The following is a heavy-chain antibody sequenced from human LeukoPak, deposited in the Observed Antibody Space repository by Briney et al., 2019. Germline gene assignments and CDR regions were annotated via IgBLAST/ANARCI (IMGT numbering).Heavy chain of an antibody. V-gene: IGHV4-61*02. CDR3: ARDSRSGWGNWFDP. D-gene: IGHD6-19*01. CDR1: GGSISSGSYY. J-gene: IGHJ5*02. Sequence: SQTLSLTCTVSGGSISSGSYYWSWIRQPAGKGLEWIGRIYTSGSTNYNPSLKSRVTISVNTSKNQFSLKLSSVTAADTAVYYCARDSRSGWGNWFDPWGQGTLVTVSS. CDR2: IYTSGST.